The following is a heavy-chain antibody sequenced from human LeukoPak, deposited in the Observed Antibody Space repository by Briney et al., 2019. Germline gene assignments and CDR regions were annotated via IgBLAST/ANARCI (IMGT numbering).Heavy chain of an antibody. CDR3: ARDRYYYDSSGYYRFDY. Sequence: PSETLSLTCTVSGGSISSYYWSWIRQPAGKALEWIGRIHTSGSTNYNPSLKSRVTMSVDTSKNQFSLKLRSVTAADTAVYYCARDRYYYDSSGYYRFDYWGQGTLVTVSS. CDR2: IHTSGST. V-gene: IGHV4-4*07. J-gene: IGHJ4*02. D-gene: IGHD3-22*01. CDR1: GGSISSYY.